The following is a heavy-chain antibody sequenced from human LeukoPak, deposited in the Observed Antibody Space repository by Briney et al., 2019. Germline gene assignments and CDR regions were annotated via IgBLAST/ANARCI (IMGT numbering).Heavy chain of an antibody. Sequence: GGSLRLSCAASGFTFSDYYMSWVRQAPGKGLEWVSLIHSGGTIYYTDSVKGRFTISRDNSKNTLYLQMNSLTMEDTAVYYCAFGRYPFDYWGQGTLVTVSS. J-gene: IGHJ4*02. CDR3: AFGRYPFDY. D-gene: IGHD3-16*02. V-gene: IGHV3-66*01. CDR1: GFTFSDYY. CDR2: IHSGGTI.